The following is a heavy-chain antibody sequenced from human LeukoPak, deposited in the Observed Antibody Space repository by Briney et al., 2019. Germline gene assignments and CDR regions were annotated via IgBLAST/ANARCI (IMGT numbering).Heavy chain of an antibody. CDR3: ARATYYYDSSGYRAIYYFDY. V-gene: IGHV3-23*01. Sequence: GGSLRLSCAASGFTFSSYAMSWVRQAPGKGLEWVSAISGSGGSTYYADSVKGRFTISRDNAKDTLYLQMTSLRAEDTAVYYCARATYYYDSSGYRAIYYFDYWGQGTLVTVSS. CDR2: ISGSGGST. CDR1: GFTFSSYA. D-gene: IGHD3-22*01. J-gene: IGHJ4*02.